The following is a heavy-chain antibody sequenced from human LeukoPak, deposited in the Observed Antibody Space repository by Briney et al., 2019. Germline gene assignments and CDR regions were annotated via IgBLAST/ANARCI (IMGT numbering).Heavy chain of an antibody. CDR3: ARDPLVTSGNLDY. D-gene: IGHD3-10*01. CDR2: ISASSNYI. CDR1: GFTFSRYS. V-gene: IGHV3-21*01. Sequence: PGGSLRLSCAASGFTFSRYSMNWVRQAPGKGLEWVSSISASSNYIYYADSVKGRFTISRDNAKNSVYLQLNSLRAEDTAVYFCARDPLVTSGNLDYWGQGTLVTVSS. J-gene: IGHJ4*02.